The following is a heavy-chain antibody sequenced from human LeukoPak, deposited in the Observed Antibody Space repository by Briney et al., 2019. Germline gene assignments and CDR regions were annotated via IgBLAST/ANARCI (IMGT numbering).Heavy chain of an antibody. V-gene: IGHV3-11*01. J-gene: IGHJ4*02. CDR3: AREDYGGTNFDQ. Sequence: GGSLSLSCAASGFTLSDYFMIWVRQVPGKGLQWVAYISKTGATIQYEDSVKGRFTISRDNAQNALYLQMNSLRVDDTGMYFCAREDYGGTNFDQWGQGTLVTVSS. D-gene: IGHD4-23*01. CDR1: GFTLSDYF. CDR2: ISKTGATI.